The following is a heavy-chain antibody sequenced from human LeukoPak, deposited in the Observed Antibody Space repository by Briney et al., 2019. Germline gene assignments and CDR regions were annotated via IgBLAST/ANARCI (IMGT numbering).Heavy chain of an antibody. CDR1: GFTFDDYA. CDR2: ISGDGGST. CDR3: ARCSYMDV. J-gene: IGHJ6*03. V-gene: IGHV3-43*02. Sequence: GGSLRLSCAASGFTFDDYAMHWVRQAPGKGLEWVSLISGDGGSTYYADSVKGRFTISRDNSKNSLYLQMNSLRAEDTAVYYCARCSYMDVWGKGTTVTVSS. D-gene: IGHD5-24*01.